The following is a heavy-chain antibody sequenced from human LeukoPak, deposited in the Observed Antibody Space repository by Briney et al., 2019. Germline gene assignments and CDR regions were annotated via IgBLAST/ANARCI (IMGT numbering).Heavy chain of an antibody. J-gene: IGHJ3*02. CDR1: GYTFTGYY. Sequence: ASVKVSCKASGYTFTGYYMHWVRQAPGQGLEWMGWISVYKGNTKYVQKLQDRVTMTTDTSTSTAYMELRSLRSDDTAVYYCARESYYYNSRPDDAFDIWGQGTMVTVSS. CDR3: ARESYYYNSRPDDAFDI. D-gene: IGHD3-22*01. CDR2: ISVYKGNT. V-gene: IGHV1-18*04.